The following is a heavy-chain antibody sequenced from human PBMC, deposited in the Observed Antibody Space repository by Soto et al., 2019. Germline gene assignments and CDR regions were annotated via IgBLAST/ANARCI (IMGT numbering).Heavy chain of an antibody. Sequence: PVGSLRLSCAASGFTFSNFAMNWVRQAPWKGLEWGSAISNSFSDGNTRYADSVKGRFTLSRDNDKNTVFLEIDSLRAEDTAVYYCAKVFSPEGGNYFDHWGPGTLVTVSS. V-gene: IGHV3-23*01. CDR2: ISNSFSDGNT. J-gene: IGHJ4*02. CDR1: GFTFSNFA. CDR3: AKVFSPEGGNYFDH.